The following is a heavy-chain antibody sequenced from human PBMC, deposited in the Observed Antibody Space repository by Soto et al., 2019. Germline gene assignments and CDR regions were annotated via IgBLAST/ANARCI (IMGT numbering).Heavy chain of an antibody. J-gene: IGHJ4*02. V-gene: IGHV3-66*01. Sequence: EVQLVESGGGLVQPGGSLRLSCAASGFTVSNDYMSWVRQAPGKGLEWVSVIYASGGTNYADSVKGRFTISRDNSNNTLHLQMSRLRGVDTAVNYIERGTRWGRGTLVTVSS. CDR1: GFTVSNDY. CDR3: ERGTR. CDR2: IYASGGT.